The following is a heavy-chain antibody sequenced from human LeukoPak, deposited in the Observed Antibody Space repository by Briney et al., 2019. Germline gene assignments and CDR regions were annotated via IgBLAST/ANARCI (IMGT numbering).Heavy chain of an antibody. D-gene: IGHD6-13*01. CDR2: ISAYNGNT. Sequence: ASVKVSCKASGYTFTSYGISWVRQAPGRGLEWMGWISAYNGNTNYAQKLQGRVTMTTDTSTSTAYMELRSLRSDDTAVYYCARDSSSWYYYYYGMDVWGQGTTVTVSS. V-gene: IGHV1-18*01. CDR1: GYTFTSYG. CDR3: ARDSSSWYYYYYGMDV. J-gene: IGHJ6*02.